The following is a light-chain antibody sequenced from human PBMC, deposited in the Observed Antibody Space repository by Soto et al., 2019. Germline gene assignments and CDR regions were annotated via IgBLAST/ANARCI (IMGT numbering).Light chain of an antibody. V-gene: IGKV1-27*01. CDR3: QKYNSAPFI. CDR2: AAS. J-gene: IGKJ3*01. CDR1: QAISNY. Sequence: DVQMTPSPPSLSASVGDRVALTCRASQAISNYVAWYRQKPGHFPDLLIYAASTLHSGVPSRFSGSGSGTDFTLTISSLQPEDVATYLCQKYNSAPFIFGPGPKVQIK.